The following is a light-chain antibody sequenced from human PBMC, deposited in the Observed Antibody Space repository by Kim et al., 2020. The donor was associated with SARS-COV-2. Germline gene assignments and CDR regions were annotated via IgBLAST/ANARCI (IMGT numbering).Light chain of an antibody. J-gene: IGLJ1*01. Sequence: QSALTQPPSASGSPGQSVTISCTGTSSDVGGYNYVSWYQQHPGKAPNLMIYEVSKRPSGVPDRFSGSKSGNAASLTVSGLQAEDEADYYCSSYAGSNNSVFGAGTKVTVL. CDR3: SSYAGSNNSV. CDR2: EVS. V-gene: IGLV2-8*01. CDR1: SSDVGGYNY.